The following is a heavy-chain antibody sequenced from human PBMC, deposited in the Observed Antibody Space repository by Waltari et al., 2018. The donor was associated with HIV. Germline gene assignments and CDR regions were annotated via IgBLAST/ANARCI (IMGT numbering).Heavy chain of an antibody. V-gene: IGHV1-46*01. J-gene: IGHJ5*02. Sequence: QVQLVQSGAEVKKPGASVRLSCKASGYAFTTFYIQWLRQAPGQGPEWMGIGNPTSGTTSYTQRFQGRDTMARDTSTSTAYMELTGLKSEDTALYYCARGGPLSGPATPFDRWGQGTLITVSS. CDR3: ARGGPLSGPATPFDR. CDR2: GNPTSGTT. CDR1: GYAFTTFY.